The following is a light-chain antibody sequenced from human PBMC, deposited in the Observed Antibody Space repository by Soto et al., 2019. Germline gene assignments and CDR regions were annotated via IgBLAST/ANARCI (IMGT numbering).Light chain of an antibody. V-gene: IGLV2-14*01. CDR3: SSYTSSSGV. CDR1: SSDVGGYNY. J-gene: IGLJ1*01. CDR2: DVS. Sequence: QSVLTQPAPVSGSPGQSITISCTGTSSDVGGYNYVSWYQQHPGKAPKLMIYDVSNRPSGVSNRFSGSKSGNTASLTISGLQAEDEADYYCSSYTSSSGVFGTGTKLTVL.